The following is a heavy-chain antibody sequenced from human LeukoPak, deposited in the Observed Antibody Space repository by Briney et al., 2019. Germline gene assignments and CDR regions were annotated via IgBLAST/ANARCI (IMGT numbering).Heavy chain of an antibody. D-gene: IGHD3-10*01. J-gene: IGHJ4*02. CDR1: GFTFSSYA. CDR2: ISGSGGST. V-gene: IGHV3-23*01. CDR3: AKGSYGSGSYYNDYYFDY. Sequence: PGGSLRLSCAASGFTFSSYAMSWVRQAPGKGLEWVSAISGSGGSTYYADSVKGRFTISRDNSKNTLYLQMNSLRAEDTAVYYCAKGSYGSGSYYNDYYFDYWGQGTLVTVSS.